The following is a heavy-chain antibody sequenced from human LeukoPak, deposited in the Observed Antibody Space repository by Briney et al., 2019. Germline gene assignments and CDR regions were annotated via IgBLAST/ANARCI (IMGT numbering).Heavy chain of an antibody. CDR2: IYYSGST. V-gene: IGHV4-31*03. Sequence: PSQTLSLTCTVSGGSISSGGYYWSWIRQHPGMGLEWIGYIYYSGSTYYNPSLKSRVTISVDTSKNQFSLKLSSVTAADTAVYYCASQPGDLYYFDYWGQGTLVTVSS. D-gene: IGHD7-27*01. CDR1: GGSISSGGYY. J-gene: IGHJ4*02. CDR3: ASQPGDLYYFDY.